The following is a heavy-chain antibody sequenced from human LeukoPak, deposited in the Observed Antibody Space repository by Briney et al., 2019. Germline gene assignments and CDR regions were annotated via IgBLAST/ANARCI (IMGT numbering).Heavy chain of an antibody. D-gene: IGHD4/OR15-4a*01. CDR1: GFSFSSYT. V-gene: IGHV3-23*01. CDR3: ARRAGAYSHPYDY. J-gene: IGHJ4*02. CDR2: ISDRGSTT. Sequence: PGGSLRLSCAASGFSFSSYTMSWVRQAPGKGLEWVSGISDRGSTTYYADSVKGRFTISRDNSKNTLYLQMNSLRAEDTAVYYCARRAGAYSHPYDYWGQGTLVTVSS.